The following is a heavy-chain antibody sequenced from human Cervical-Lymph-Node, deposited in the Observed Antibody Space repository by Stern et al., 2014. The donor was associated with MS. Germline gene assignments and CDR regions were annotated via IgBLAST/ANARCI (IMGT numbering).Heavy chain of an antibody. D-gene: IGHD5-18*01. CDR2: MNPNNANT. V-gene: IGHV1-8*01. CDR3: VRGGFSYGYGLDA. Sequence: VKLVESGSQVRKPGASVKVSCQALGYTFITSDIFWVRQATGQGLEWMGWMNPNNANTGHAQKFQGRVTMTRNTSISTAYMELSGLRSDDTAVYYCVRGGFSYGYGLDAWGQGTAVIVSS. J-gene: IGHJ6*02. CDR1: GYTFITSD.